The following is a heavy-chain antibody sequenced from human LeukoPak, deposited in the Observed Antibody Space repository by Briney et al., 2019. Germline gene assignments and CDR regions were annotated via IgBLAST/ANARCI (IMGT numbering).Heavy chain of an antibody. V-gene: IGHV3-30-3*01. D-gene: IGHD5-12*01. CDR2: ISYDGSNK. J-gene: IGHJ4*02. CDR1: GFTFSSYA. CDR3: ARDLVATYLYYFDY. Sequence: GGSLRLSCAASGFTFSSYAMHWVRQAPGKGLEWVAVISYDGSNKYYADSVKGRFTISRDNSKNMLYLQMNGLRAEDTAVYYCARDLVATYLYYFDYWGQGTLVTVSS.